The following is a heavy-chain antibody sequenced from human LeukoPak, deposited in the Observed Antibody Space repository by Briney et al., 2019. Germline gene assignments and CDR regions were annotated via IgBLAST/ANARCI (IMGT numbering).Heavy chain of an antibody. Sequence: PSETLSLTCAVYGGSFSGYYWSWIRQPPGKGLEWMGEINHSGSTNYNPSLKNRVAISVDTSNNQIYLKLSTVTAADTAVYYCARGGKGWGSYYGWGKIYYIDYWGQGTLVTVSS. V-gene: IGHV4-34*01. CDR1: GGSFSGYY. CDR3: ARGGKGWGSYYGWGKIYYIDY. D-gene: IGHD3-10*01. CDR2: INHSGST. J-gene: IGHJ4*02.